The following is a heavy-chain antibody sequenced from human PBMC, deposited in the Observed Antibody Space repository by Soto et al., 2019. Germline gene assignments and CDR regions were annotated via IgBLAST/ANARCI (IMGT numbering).Heavy chain of an antibody. J-gene: IGHJ3*02. V-gene: IGHV6-1*01. Sequence: SQTLSLTCVISGDSVSSNNVAWNWLRQSPSRALEWMGRTYYRSKWYNNYAVSVKSRTTINADTSKNQFSLQLASVTPEDTAVYYCARGINSAMDIWVQVTMVTVSS. CDR1: GDSVSSNNVA. CDR2: TYYRSKWYN. CDR3: ARGINSAMDI. D-gene: IGHD1-1*01.